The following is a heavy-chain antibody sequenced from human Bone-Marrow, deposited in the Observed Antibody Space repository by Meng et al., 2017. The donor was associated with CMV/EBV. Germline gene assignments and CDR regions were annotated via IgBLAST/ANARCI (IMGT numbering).Heavy chain of an antibody. V-gene: IGHV1-46*01. CDR3: ARAGGSGRYYNVRYYYGMDV. CDR2: INPSGGST. J-gene: IGHJ6*02. D-gene: IGHD3-10*01. Sequence: ASVKVSCKASGYTFTSYYMHWVRQAPGQGLEWMGIINPSGGSTSYAQKFQGRVTMTRDTSTSTVYMELSSLRSEDTAVYYCARAGGSGRYYNVRYYYGMDVWGQGTTVTVSS. CDR1: GYTFTSYY.